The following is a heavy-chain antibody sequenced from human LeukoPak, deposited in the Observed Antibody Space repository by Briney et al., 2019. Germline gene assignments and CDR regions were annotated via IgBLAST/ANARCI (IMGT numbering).Heavy chain of an antibody. V-gene: IGHV3-64*02. CDR1: GFTFSSYA. CDR2: ISSNGGST. D-gene: IGHD3-10*01. CDR3: TRGAFDI. J-gene: IGHJ3*02. Sequence: PGGSLRLSCAASGFTFSSYAMHWVCQAPGKGLEYVSAISSNGGSTYYADSVKGRFTISRDNSKNTLYLQMGSLGAEDMAVYYCTRGAFDIWGQGTMVTVSS.